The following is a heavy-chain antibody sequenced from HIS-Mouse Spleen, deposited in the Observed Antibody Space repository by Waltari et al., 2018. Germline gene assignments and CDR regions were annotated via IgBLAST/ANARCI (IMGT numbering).Heavy chain of an antibody. J-gene: IGHJ5*02. CDR1: GFTFSSYW. D-gene: IGHD5-12*01. Sequence: EVQLVESGGGLVQPGGSLRLSCAASGFTFSSYWMSGVSQAPGRGLEWVANIKQDGSEKYYVDSVKGRFTISRDNAKNSLYLQMNSLRAEDTAVYYCARERRGPGWFDPWGQGTLVTVSS. V-gene: IGHV3-7*01. CDR3: ARERRGPGWFDP. CDR2: IKQDGSEK.